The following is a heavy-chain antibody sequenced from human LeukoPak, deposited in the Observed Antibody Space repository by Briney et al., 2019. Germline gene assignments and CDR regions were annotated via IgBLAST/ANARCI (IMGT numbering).Heavy chain of an antibody. Sequence: PGGSLRLSCAASGFTFSSYGMHWVRQAPGKGLEWVAFIQYIGSNTYYADYVKGRFTISRDNSKNTLYLQMGSLRAEDVAVYHCAREQSGIPYYYYYTDVWGKGTTVTVSS. D-gene: IGHD2-21*01. CDR1: GFTFSSYG. J-gene: IGHJ6*03. CDR2: IQYIGSNT. CDR3: AREQSGIPYYYYYTDV. V-gene: IGHV3-30*19.